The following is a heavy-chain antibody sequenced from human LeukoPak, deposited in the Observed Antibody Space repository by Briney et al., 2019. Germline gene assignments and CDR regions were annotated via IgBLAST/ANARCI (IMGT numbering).Heavy chain of an antibody. Sequence: ASVKVSFKSSGYTFTNYGISLVRQAPGQGLEWMGGISAYNGNTNYAQKLQGRVTMTTDTSTSIAYMELRSLRSDETAVYFCARDQPYNSGWYYMDVWGKGTTVSISS. CDR2: ISAYNGNT. J-gene: IGHJ6*03. V-gene: IGHV1-18*01. CDR1: GYTFTNYG. D-gene: IGHD1-26*01. CDR3: ARDQPYNSGWYYMDV.